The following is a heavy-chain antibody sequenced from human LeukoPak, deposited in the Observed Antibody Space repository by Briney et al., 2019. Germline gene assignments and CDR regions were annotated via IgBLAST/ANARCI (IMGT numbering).Heavy chain of an antibody. Sequence: PGGSLRLSCAASGFTFSSYGMHWVRQAPGKGLEWVAVISYDGSNKYYADSVKGRFTISRDNSKNTLYLQMNSLRAEDTAVYYCARDPTAAEHYFDYWGQGTLVTVSS. D-gene: IGHD6-25*01. CDR3: ARDPTAAEHYFDY. CDR1: GFTFSSYG. CDR2: ISYDGSNK. J-gene: IGHJ4*02. V-gene: IGHV3-30*03.